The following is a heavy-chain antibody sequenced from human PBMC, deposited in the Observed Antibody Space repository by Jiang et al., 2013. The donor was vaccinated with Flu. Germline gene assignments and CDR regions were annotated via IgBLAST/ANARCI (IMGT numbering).Heavy chain of an antibody. D-gene: IGHD3-9*01. V-gene: IGHV3-30*01. CDR3: ASTTDDILTGYYTRYYYYYGMDV. CDR2: YDGSNK. J-gene: IGHJ6*02. Sequence: YDGSNKYYADSVKGRFTISRDNSKNTLYLQMNSLRAEDTAVYYCASTTDDILTGYYTRYYYYYGMDVWGQGTTVTVSS.